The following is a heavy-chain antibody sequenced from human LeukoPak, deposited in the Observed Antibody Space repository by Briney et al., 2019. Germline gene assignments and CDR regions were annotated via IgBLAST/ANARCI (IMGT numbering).Heavy chain of an antibody. J-gene: IGHJ4*02. Sequence: ASVKVSCKASGYTFTSYAMNWVRQAPGQGLEWMGWINTNTGNPTYAQGFTGRFVFSLDTSVSTAYLQISSLKAEDTAVYYCPRTVVVAATHYFDYWGQGTLVTVSS. D-gene: IGHD2-15*01. V-gene: IGHV7-4-1*02. CDR2: INTNTGNP. CDR1: GYTFTSYA. CDR3: PRTVVVAATHYFDY.